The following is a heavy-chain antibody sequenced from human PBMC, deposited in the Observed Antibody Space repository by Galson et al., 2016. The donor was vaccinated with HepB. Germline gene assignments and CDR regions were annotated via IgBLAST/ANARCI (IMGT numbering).Heavy chain of an antibody. D-gene: IGHD3-22*01. CDR2: IYNSGNT. J-gene: IGHJ4*02. CDR3: ARRGSTFYYDSSAFDY. CDR1: GASISKYY. V-gene: IGHV4-59*12. Sequence: SETLSLTCTVSGASISKYYWSWIRQPPGKGLEWIAYIYNSGNTNYNPSLKSRVTMSVDTSKNQFSLKLSSVTAADTAVYYCARRGSTFYYDSSAFDYWGQGTLVTVSS.